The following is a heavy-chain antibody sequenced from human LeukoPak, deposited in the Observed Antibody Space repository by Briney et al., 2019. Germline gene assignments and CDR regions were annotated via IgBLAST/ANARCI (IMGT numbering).Heavy chain of an antibody. CDR2: IIPIFGTA. CDR1: GGTFSSYA. CDR3: ARHSPAVGYYDSSGYYSWLDP. Sequence: GASVKVSCKASGGTFSSYAISWVRQAPGQGLEWMGGIIPIFGTANYAQKFQGRVTITADESTSTAYMELSSLRSEDTAVYYCARHSPAVGYYDSSGYYSWLDPWGQGTLVTVSS. D-gene: IGHD3-22*01. J-gene: IGHJ5*02. V-gene: IGHV1-69*13.